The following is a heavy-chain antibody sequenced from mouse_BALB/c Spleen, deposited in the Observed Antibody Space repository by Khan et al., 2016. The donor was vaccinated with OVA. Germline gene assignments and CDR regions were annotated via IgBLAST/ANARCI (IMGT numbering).Heavy chain of an antibody. V-gene: IGHV8-12*01. D-gene: IGHD4-1*01. J-gene: IGHJ2*01. CDR3: ARRSDWYFDF. Sequence: QVTLKESGPGILQPSQTLSLTCSFSGFSLSISGMGVSWIRQPSGEGLEWLAHIYWDDDKRYNLSLKSRLTISKDTSRNQVFIKITSVDTADTAACDCARRSDWYFDFWGQGTPLTVSA. CDR2: IYWDDDK. CDR1: GFSLSISGMG.